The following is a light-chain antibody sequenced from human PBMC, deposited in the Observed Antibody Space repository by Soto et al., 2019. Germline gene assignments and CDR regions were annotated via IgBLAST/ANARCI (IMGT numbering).Light chain of an antibody. CDR3: QSYDSGLSGVV. Sequence: QSVLTQPPSVSGAPGQRVTISCTGSSSNIGAGYDVHWYQQVPGTAPKLLIYGYINRPSGVPDRFSGSKSGTSASLAITGLQDEDEADYYCQSYDSGLSGVVFGGGTKLTVL. CDR1: SSNIGAGYD. J-gene: IGLJ3*02. CDR2: GYI. V-gene: IGLV1-40*01.